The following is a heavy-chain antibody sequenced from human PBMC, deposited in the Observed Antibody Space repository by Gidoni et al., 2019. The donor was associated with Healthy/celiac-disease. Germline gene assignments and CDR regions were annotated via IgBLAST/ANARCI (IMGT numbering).Heavy chain of an antibody. D-gene: IGHD1-7*01. Sequence: QVQLVQSGAEVKQPGASVTVSCTASGYTFPGYYMHWVRQAPGQGLEWMGWINPNSGGTNYAQKFQGRVTMTRDTSISTAYMELSRLRSDDTAVYYCARTKAYNWNYYYYYYGMDVWGQGTTVTVSS. CDR3: ARTKAYNWNYYYYYYGMDV. V-gene: IGHV1-2*02. CDR2: INPNSGGT. J-gene: IGHJ6*01. CDR1: GYTFPGYY.